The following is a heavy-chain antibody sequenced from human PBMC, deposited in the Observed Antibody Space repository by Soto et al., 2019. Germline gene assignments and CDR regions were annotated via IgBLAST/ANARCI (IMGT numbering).Heavy chain of an antibody. CDR2: IKRKADGGTT. V-gene: IGHV3-15*01. CDR3: TTDAPITIFGVIAGGKFDC. D-gene: IGHD3-3*01. Sequence: NPGGSLRLSCAASGFTFSNAWMSWVRQAPGKGLEWVGRIKRKADGGTTDYAAPVKGRFTISRDDSKNTLFLQMNSLKTEDTAVYYCTTDAPITIFGVIAGGKFDCWGQGTLVTVPQ. J-gene: IGHJ4*02. CDR1: GFTFSNAW.